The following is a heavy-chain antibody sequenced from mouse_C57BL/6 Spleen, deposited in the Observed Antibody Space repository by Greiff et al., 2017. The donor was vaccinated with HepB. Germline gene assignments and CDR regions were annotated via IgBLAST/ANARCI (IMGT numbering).Heavy chain of an antibody. CDR3: AREENWFDY. CDR1: GYAFTNYL. Sequence: QVHLKQSGAELVRPGTSVQVSCKASGYAFTNYLIEWVKKRPGQGLEWIGVINPGSGGTNYNEKLKGKATPTADKSSSTADMQLSSLTSEDSAVYFCAREENWFDYWGQGTTLTVSS. CDR2: INPGSGGT. V-gene: IGHV1-54*01. J-gene: IGHJ2*01. D-gene: IGHD4-1*01.